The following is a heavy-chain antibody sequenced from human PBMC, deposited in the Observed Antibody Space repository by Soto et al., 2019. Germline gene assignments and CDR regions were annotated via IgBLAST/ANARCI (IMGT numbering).Heavy chain of an antibody. Sequence: SETLSLTCTVSGGSISSGGYYGSWIRQHPGKGLEWIGYIYYSGSTYYNPSLKSRVTINPDTSKNQFSLQLDSVTPEDTAVYYCARGTAVTGLDYWGQGALVTVSS. CDR1: GGSISSGGYY. CDR2: IYYSGST. D-gene: IGHD6-19*01. V-gene: IGHV4-31*03. J-gene: IGHJ4*02. CDR3: ARGTAVTGLDY.